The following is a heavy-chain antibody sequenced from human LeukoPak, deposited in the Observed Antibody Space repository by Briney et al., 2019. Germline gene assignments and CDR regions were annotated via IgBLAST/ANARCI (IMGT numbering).Heavy chain of an antibody. CDR2: IYYSGST. CDR3: ARAYSGGGYYFYHYYGMDV. Sequence: PSETLSLTCTVSGGSISSYYWSWIRQPPGKGLEWIGYIYYSGSTNYNPSLKSRVTISVDTSKNQFSLKLSSVTAADTAVYYCARAYSGGGYYFYHYYGMDVWGQGTTVTVSS. D-gene: IGHD3-22*01. J-gene: IGHJ6*02. CDR1: GGSISSYY. V-gene: IGHV4-59*01.